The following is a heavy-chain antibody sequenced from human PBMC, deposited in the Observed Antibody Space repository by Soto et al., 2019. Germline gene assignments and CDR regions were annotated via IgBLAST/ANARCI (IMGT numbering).Heavy chain of an antibody. J-gene: IGHJ5*02. D-gene: IGHD6-13*01. V-gene: IGHV3-23*01. CDR3: AKDRRGGAAAGTFSENWFDP. Sequence: GGSLRLSCAASGFTFSSYAMSWVRQAPGKGLEWVSAISGSGGSTYYADSVKGRFTISRDNSKNTLYLQMNSLRAEETAVYYCAKDRRGGAAAGTFSENWFDPWGQGTLVTVSS. CDR1: GFTFSSYA. CDR2: ISGSGGST.